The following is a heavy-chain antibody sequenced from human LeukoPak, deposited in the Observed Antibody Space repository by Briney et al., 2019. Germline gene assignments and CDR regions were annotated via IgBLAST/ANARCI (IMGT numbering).Heavy chain of an antibody. D-gene: IGHD5-24*01. CDR2: IWYDGSNK. V-gene: IGHV3-33*08. J-gene: IGHJ4*02. Sequence: GGSLRLSCAASGFTFSSYWMIWVRQAPGKGLEWVAVIWYDGSNKYYADSVKGRFTISRDNSKNTLYLQMDSLRGEDTAVYYCARDPVRDGYPYSFDYWGQGTLVTVSS. CDR3: ARDPVRDGYPYSFDY. CDR1: GFTFSSYW.